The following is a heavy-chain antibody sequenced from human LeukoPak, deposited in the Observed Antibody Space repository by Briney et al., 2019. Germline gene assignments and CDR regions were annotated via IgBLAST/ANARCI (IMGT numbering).Heavy chain of an antibody. Sequence: PSESLSLTCTVSGNSISSGDNYWSWLRQPAGKGLEWIGRIYTSGSTNYNPSLKSRVTISGDTSKNQFSLRLSSVTAADTAVYYCARASYSYDINGWVPFDYWGQGTLVTVSS. CDR3: ARASYSYDINGWVPFDY. CDR1: GNSISSGDNY. D-gene: IGHD3-22*01. V-gene: IGHV4-61*02. J-gene: IGHJ4*02. CDR2: IYTSGST.